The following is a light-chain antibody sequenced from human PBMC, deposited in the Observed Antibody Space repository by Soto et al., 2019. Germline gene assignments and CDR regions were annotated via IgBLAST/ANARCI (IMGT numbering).Light chain of an antibody. V-gene: IGLV2-23*01. Sequence: QSALTQPASVSGSPGQSITISCIGTSSNIGGYNVVSWYQQHPGKAPQVIVYEGIKRPSGVSDRFSGSTSGSTASLTIAGHQAEDEAEYYGCSYVGATTYVFGSGTKLTVL. CDR1: SSNIGGYNV. CDR2: EGI. J-gene: IGLJ1*01. CDR3: CSYVGATTYV.